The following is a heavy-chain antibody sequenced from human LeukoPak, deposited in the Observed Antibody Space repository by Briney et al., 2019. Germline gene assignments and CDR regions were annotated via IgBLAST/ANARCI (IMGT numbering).Heavy chain of an antibody. Sequence: SETLSLTYAFYGESFNNYFWVWIRQPPGKGLEWLGEVTHSGNTFYNPSLKSRVTISVDTSKKQLSLKLSSVTAADTAVYYCAGGDDSSGVAGVDAFDIWGQGTMVTVSS. D-gene: IGHD3-22*01. J-gene: IGHJ3*02. CDR2: VTHSGNT. CDR1: GESFNNYF. CDR3: AGGDDSSGVAGVDAFDI. V-gene: IGHV4-34*01.